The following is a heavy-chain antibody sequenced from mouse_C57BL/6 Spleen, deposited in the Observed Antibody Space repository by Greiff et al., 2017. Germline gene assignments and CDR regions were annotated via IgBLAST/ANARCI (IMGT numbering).Heavy chain of an antibody. CDR3: SRCITTVVAHWYFDV. CDR2: IYPGDGDT. Sequence: QVQLQQSGAELVKPGASVKISCKASGYAFSSYWMNWVKQRPGKGLEWIGQIYPGDGDTNYNGKFKSKATLTADKSSSTAYMQLSSLTSEDSAVYFWSRCITTVVAHWYFDVWGTGTTVTVSS. J-gene: IGHJ1*03. D-gene: IGHD1-1*01. CDR1: GYAFSSYW. V-gene: IGHV1-80*01.